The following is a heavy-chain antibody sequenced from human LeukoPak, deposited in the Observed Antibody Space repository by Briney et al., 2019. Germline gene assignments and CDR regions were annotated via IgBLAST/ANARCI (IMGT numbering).Heavy chain of an antibody. Sequence: GASVKVSCKASGYDFTKYAVQWVRQAPGQRLEWMGWIDAGNGRTKYSQDFQGRVTISRDTSASIAYMELSSLRSDDMAVYYCAKSSGYTPDFDYWGQGTLVTVSS. V-gene: IGHV1-3*03. J-gene: IGHJ4*02. CDR3: AKSSGYTPDFDY. CDR1: GYDFTKYA. D-gene: IGHD3-22*01. CDR2: IDAGNGRT.